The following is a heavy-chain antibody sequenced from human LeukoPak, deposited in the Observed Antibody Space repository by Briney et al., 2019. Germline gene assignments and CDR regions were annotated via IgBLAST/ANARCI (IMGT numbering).Heavy chain of an antibody. CDR3: AKATIAVAGFPGQKDY. CDR1: GFTFSSYG. J-gene: IGHJ4*02. Sequence: PGGSLRLSCAASGFTFSSYGMHWVRQAPGKGLEWVAVISHDGSNKYYADSVKGRFTISRDNSKNTLYLQMNSLRADDTAVYYCAKATIAVAGFPGQKDYWGQGTLVTVSS. CDR2: ISHDGSNK. D-gene: IGHD6-19*01. V-gene: IGHV3-30*18.